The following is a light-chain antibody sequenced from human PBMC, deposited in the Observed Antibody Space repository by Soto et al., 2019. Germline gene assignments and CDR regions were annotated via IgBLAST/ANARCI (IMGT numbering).Light chain of an antibody. V-gene: IGKV3-11*01. Sequence: EIVLTQSPATLSLSPGERATLSCRASQSVNSYLAWYQQKPGQAPRLLIYDASNRATGIPARFSGSGSGTDFTLTSSSLEPEDFAVYYGQQRSNWPPYTFGQGTKLEIK. CDR1: QSVNSY. CDR3: QQRSNWPPYT. CDR2: DAS. J-gene: IGKJ2*01.